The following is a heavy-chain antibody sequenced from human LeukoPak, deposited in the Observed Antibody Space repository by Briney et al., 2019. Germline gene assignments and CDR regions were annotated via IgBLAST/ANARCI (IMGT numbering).Heavy chain of an antibody. CDR3: AKGYCSGTSCYSGLD. D-gene: IGHD2-2*01. J-gene: IGHJ4*02. CDR2: IRYDGSNK. V-gene: IGHV3-30*02. Sequence: GGSLRLSCAASGFTFNNYGMHWVRQAPGKGLEWVAFIRYDGSNKYYADSVKGRFTISRDNSKNMLSLQMNSLRPEDTAVYYCAKGYCSGTSCYSGLDWGQGTLVTVSS. CDR1: GFTFNNYG.